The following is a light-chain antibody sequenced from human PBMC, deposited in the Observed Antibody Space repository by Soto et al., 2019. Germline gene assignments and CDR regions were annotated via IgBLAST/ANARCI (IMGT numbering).Light chain of an antibody. CDR1: QGISNY. CDR3: QKYNCAPWT. CDR2: AAS. Sequence: DIQMTQSPSSLSASVGDRVTITCRASQGISNYLAWYQQKPGKVPKLLIYAASTLQSGVPSRFSGSGSGTDFTLTISSLQLYYVATCSCQKYNCAPWTFGQGTKVEIK. V-gene: IGKV1-27*01. J-gene: IGKJ1*01.